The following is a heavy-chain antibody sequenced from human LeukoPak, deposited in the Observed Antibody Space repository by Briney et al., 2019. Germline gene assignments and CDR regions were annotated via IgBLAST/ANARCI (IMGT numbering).Heavy chain of an antibody. V-gene: IGHV4-34*01. CDR3: ARSPTYSSGYYYYYYYCMDG. CDR2: INHSGST. CDR1: GGSFSGYY. D-gene: IGHD3-22*01. Sequence: SETLSLTCAVYGGSFSGYYWSWIRQPPGKGLEWIGEINHSGSTNYNPSLKSRVTISVDTSKNQFSLKLSSVTAADTAVYYCARSPTYSSGYYYYYYYCMDGWGQGTTVTVSS. J-gene: IGHJ6*02.